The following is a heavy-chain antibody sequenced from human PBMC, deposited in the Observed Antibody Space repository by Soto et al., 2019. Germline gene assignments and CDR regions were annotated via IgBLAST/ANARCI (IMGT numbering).Heavy chain of an antibody. J-gene: IGHJ5*02. Sequence: EVQVVQSGAEVKKPGESLRISCKGSGYSFTSSWISWVRQMPGKGLEWMGRIDPSDSYTNYSPSFQGHVTISADKSISTAYLQWNSLKASDTAMYYCARHEGGLNNWFDPWGQGTLVTVYS. CDR2: IDPSDSYT. V-gene: IGHV5-10-1*01. D-gene: IGHD3-16*01. CDR1: GYSFTSSW. CDR3: ARHEGGLNNWFDP.